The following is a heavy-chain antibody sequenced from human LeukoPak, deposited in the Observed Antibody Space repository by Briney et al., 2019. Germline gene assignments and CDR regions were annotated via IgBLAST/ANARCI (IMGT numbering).Heavy chain of an antibody. D-gene: IGHD3-10*01. J-gene: IGHJ4*02. Sequence: GGSLRLSCAASGFSFSSYAMHWVRQAPGKGLEYVSSISTDGGSTYYANSVKGRFTISRDNSKNTLYLQMGSLRAEDMAVYYCARGGAYGSGSYYNMNFWGQGTLVTVSS. CDR2: ISTDGGST. V-gene: IGHV3-64*01. CDR3: ARGGAYGSGSYYNMNF. CDR1: GFSFSSYA.